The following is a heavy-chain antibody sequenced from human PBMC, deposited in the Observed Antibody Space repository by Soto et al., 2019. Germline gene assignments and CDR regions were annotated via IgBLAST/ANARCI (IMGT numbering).Heavy chain of an antibody. V-gene: IGHV4-61*01. CDR3: ARVGGYSGYGQFDF. Sequence: SETLSLTCTVSGGSVSSSHYYWSWIRQPPGKGLEWIGYIYHTWNTNYSPSLKSRLAISVDTSRNQFSLKLTSVTAADTAVYYCARVGGYSGYGQFDFWGQGTLVTVSS. CDR1: GGSVSSSHYY. J-gene: IGHJ4*02. CDR2: IYHTWNT. D-gene: IGHD5-12*01.